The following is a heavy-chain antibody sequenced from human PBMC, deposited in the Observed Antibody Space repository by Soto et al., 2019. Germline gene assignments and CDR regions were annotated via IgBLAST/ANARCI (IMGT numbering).Heavy chain of an antibody. Sequence: SETLSLTCAVSGGSISSGGYSWSWMRQPPGKGLEWIGYIYHSGSTYYNPSLKSRVTISVDRSKNQFSLKLSSVTAAVTAVYYCARDRGGFTMSWFDPWGQGTLVTVSS. V-gene: IGHV4-30-2*01. D-gene: IGHD3-10*02. J-gene: IGHJ5*02. CDR1: GGSISSGGYS. CDR3: ARDRGGFTMSWFDP. CDR2: IYHSGST.